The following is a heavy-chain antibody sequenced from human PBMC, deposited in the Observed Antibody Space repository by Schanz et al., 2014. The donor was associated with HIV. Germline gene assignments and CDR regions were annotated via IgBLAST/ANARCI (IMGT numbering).Heavy chain of an antibody. CDR3: ARESNPYDILTDLYGMDV. J-gene: IGHJ6*02. V-gene: IGHV1-18*01. Sequence: QVQLVQSGAEVKKPGASVKVSCKASGYTFTSYGINWVRQATGLGLEWMGWMNPNSGYTGYAQNLQGRVTMSTDTFTSKAYLELRSLRSDDTAVYYCARESNPYDILTDLYGMDVWGQGTTVTVSS. CDR1: GYTFTSYG. CDR2: MNPNSGYT. D-gene: IGHD3-9*01.